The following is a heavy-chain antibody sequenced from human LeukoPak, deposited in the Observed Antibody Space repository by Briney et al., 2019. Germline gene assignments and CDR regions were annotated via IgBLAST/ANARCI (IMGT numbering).Heavy chain of an antibody. D-gene: IGHD2-2*01. CDR1: GFTFSNYW. Sequence: GGTLRHSCATTGFTFSNYWMNWVRQAPGKGLEWVAIVNTNGSTKHYVDSVRGRFIVSRDNAKNSLYLQITSLRGDDTALYYCARSDQGPEEWGQGTLVTVYS. CDR3: ARSDQGPEE. J-gene: IGHJ4*02. V-gene: IGHV3-7*01. CDR2: VNTNGSTK.